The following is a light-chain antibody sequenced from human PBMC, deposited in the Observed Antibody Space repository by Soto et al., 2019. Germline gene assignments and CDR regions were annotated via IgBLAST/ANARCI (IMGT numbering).Light chain of an antibody. CDR1: QGISSW. CDR3: QQYNSYPWT. Sequence: IQMTQFPSSLSASVGDRVTITCRASQGISSWLAWYQQKPGKAPKLLIYKASSLESGVPSRFSGSGSGTEFTLTISSLQPDDFATYYCQQYNSYPWTFGQGTKVDIK. V-gene: IGKV1-5*03. J-gene: IGKJ1*01. CDR2: KAS.